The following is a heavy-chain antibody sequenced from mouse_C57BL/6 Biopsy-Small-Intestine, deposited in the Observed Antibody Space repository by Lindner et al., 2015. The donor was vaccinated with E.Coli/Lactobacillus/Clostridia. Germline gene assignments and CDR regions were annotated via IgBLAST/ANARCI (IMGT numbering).Heavy chain of an antibody. CDR1: GYAFSSYW. V-gene: IGHV1-80*01. CDR3: ARKDGNYLAWFAY. CDR2: IYPGDGDT. D-gene: IGHD2-1*01. J-gene: IGHJ3*01. Sequence: VQLQESGAELVKPGASVKISCKASGYAFSSYWMNWVKQRPGKGLEWIGQIYPGDGDTDYNGKFKAKAKLTADKSSSTAFMQFSSLTSEDSAVYYCARKDGNYLAWFAYWGQGTLVTVSA.